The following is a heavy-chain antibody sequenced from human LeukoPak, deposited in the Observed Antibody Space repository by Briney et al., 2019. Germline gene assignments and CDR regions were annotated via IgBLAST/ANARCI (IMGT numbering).Heavy chain of an antibody. Sequence: GASVKVSCKASGYTFTNYYMHWVRQAPGQGLEWMGLINPSGGTTSYAQKFQGRVAMTRDTSTSTVNMELSSLVFEDTAVYYCARDSRVGTGTDWFDPWGQGTLVTVSS. CDR1: GYTFTNYY. CDR3: ARDSRVGTGTDWFDP. V-gene: IGHV1-46*01. D-gene: IGHD1-1*01. J-gene: IGHJ5*02. CDR2: INPSGGTT.